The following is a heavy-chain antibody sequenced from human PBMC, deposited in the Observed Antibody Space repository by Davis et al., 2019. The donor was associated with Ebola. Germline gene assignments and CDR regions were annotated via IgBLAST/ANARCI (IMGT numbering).Heavy chain of an antibody. CDR1: GYTFTNYG. Sequence: ASVKVSCKASGYTFTNYGITWVRQAPGQGLEWLGWINPHNGNTNYAQNVQGRVIMTSDTATTTAYIEVGSLRSDDTAVYYCARAQFPTTSDHWGQGTLVTVSS. D-gene: IGHD1-1*01. J-gene: IGHJ4*02. CDR2: INPHNGNT. V-gene: IGHV1-18*04. CDR3: ARAQFPTTSDH.